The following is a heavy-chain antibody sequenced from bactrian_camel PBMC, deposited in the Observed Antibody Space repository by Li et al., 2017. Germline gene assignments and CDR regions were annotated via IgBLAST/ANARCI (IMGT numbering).Heavy chain of an antibody. D-gene: IGHD5*01. CDR1: GLPADDPGLSD. CDR2: INSDEIV. V-gene: IGHV3S55*01. J-gene: IGHJ4*01. Sequence: VQLVESGGGSVQTGGALRLSCTATGLPADDPGLSDMGWYRQAAGSKCELIGTINSDEIVDIADSVQGRFTISRDSATNTVYLEMNSLRPEDTAMYYCAADSVGPAAGPPTAGDFAYWGQGTQVTVS. CDR3: AADSVGPAAGPPTAGDFAY.